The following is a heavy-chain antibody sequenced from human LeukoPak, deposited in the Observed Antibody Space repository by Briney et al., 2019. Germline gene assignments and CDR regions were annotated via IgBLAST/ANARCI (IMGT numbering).Heavy chain of an antibody. D-gene: IGHD5-18*01. Sequence: PGGSLRLSCAASGFTFSSYWMSWVRQAPGKGLEWVANIKQDGSEKYYVDSVKGRFTISRDNAKNSLYLQMNSLRAEDTAVYYCARETAMVNYYYYYYMDVWGKGTTVTVSS. CDR1: GFTFSSYW. CDR3: ARETAMVNYYYYYYMDV. J-gene: IGHJ6*03. V-gene: IGHV3-7*01. CDR2: IKQDGSEK.